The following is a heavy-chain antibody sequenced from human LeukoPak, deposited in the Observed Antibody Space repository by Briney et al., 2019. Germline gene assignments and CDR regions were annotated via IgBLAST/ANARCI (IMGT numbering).Heavy chain of an antibody. D-gene: IGHD2-2*01. V-gene: IGHV4-38-2*01. CDR1: GYSISSGYY. CDR2: MYHSGST. CDR3: ARQRYCHSTSCYFDY. Sequence: SETLSLTCAVSGYSISSGYYWAWIRQPPGKGLGWIGSMYHSGSTYDSPSLKSRVTMSVDTSKNQFSLKLTSVTAADTAVYYCARQRYCHSTSCYFDYWGQGTLVTVSS. J-gene: IGHJ4*02.